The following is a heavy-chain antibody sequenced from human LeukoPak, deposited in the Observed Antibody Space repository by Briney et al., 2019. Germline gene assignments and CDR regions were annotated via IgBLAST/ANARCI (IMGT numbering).Heavy chain of an antibody. Sequence: GGSLRLSCTTSGFTFSPYTMHWVRQAPGKGLEWVSSISSSGNYIYYADPIKGRFTISRDNANNSLYLQMNSLRAEDTAVYYCARAGGSHGDFDYWGQGTLVTVSS. CDR1: GFTFSPYT. CDR2: ISSSGNYI. V-gene: IGHV3-21*01. D-gene: IGHD2-8*02. CDR3: ARAGGSHGDFDY. J-gene: IGHJ4*02.